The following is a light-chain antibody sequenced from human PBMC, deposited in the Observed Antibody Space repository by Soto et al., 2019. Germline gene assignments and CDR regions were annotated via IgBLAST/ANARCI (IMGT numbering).Light chain of an antibody. CDR2: DAS. Sequence: EIVLTQSPATLSLSPGERATLSCRASQSVSSYLAWYQQKPGQAPRLLIYDASNRATGIPARFSGSGSGTDFTLTISSLEPEDLAVYYYQQRSNWPRWTFGQGPKVKLK. V-gene: IGKV3-11*01. CDR3: QQRSNWPRWT. CDR1: QSVSSY. J-gene: IGKJ1*01.